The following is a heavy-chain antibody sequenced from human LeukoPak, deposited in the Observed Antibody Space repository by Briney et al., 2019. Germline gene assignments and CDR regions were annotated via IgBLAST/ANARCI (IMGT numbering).Heavy chain of an antibody. CDR3: ARDMVLVTVNYGMDV. J-gene: IGHJ6*02. CDR1: GFTFSSYG. D-gene: IGHD3-10*01. V-gene: IGHV3-33*01. CDR2: IWYDGSNK. Sequence: AGRSLRLSCAASGFTFSSYGMHWVRQAPGKGLEWVAVIWYDGSNKYYADSVKGRFTTSRDNSKNTLYLQMNSLRAEDTAVYYCARDMVLVTVNYGMDVWGQGTTVTVSS.